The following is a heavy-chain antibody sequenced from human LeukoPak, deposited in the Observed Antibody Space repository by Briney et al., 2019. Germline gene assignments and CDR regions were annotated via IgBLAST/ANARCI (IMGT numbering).Heavy chain of an antibody. CDR1: GFTVSSNY. D-gene: IGHD2-21*02. Sequence: GGSLRLSCAASGFTVSSNYMSWVRQAPGKGLEWVSVIYSGGSTYYADSVKGRFTISRDNSKNTLYLQMNSLRAEDTAVYYCARGAAYCGGDCYRDYWGQGTLVTVSS. V-gene: IGHV3-66*01. CDR2: IYSGGST. J-gene: IGHJ4*02. CDR3: ARGAAYCGGDCYRDY.